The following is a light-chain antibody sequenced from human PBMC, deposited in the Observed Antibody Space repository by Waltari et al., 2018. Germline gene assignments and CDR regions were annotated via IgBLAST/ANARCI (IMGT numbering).Light chain of an antibody. Sequence: QSALTPPRSVSGSPGQSVTISCIGPSGVVGGYNYVPWYQHHSGQAPKLIIYDINKRPSGVPDRFSGSRSGNTASLTISRLQAEDEADYYCSSYAGSDTFVVLGGGTKVTVL. CDR3: SSYAGSDTFVV. V-gene: IGLV2-11*01. CDR1: SGVVGGYNY. CDR2: DIN. J-gene: IGLJ2*01.